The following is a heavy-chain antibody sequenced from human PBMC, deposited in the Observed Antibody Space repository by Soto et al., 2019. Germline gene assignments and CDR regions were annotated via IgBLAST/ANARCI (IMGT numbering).Heavy chain of an antibody. Sequence: GGSLRLSCAASGFSFSSYGMHWVRQAPAKGLEWVAFISHDGSNDYYADSVKGRYTISRDNSKNTVYLQMNSLRVEDTAVYYCATDATEYLWEYYFDFWGQGTLVTVSS. CDR1: GFSFSSYG. D-gene: IGHD3-16*01. J-gene: IGHJ4*02. CDR3: ATDATEYLWEYYFDF. CDR2: ISHDGSND. V-gene: IGHV3-30*03.